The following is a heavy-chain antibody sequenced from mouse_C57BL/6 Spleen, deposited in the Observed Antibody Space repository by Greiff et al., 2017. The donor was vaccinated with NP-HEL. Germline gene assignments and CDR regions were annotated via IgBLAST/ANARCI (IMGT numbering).Heavy chain of an antibody. V-gene: IGHV1S81*02. Sequence: QVQLQQPGADLVKAGASVKMSCKASGYTFTSYWMHWVKQRLGQGLEWFAETNPTNGRTYYHEKFKSKATLTVDKSASTAYMLLSGTTFEDSAVYYCARIKKIVATYFDYWGQGTTLTVSS. CDR1: GYTFTSYW. D-gene: IGHD1-1*01. CDR2: TNPTNGRT. J-gene: IGHJ2*01. CDR3: ARIKKIVATYFDY.